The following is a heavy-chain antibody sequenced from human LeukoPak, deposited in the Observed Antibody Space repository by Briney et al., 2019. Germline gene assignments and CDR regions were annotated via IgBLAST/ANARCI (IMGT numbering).Heavy chain of an antibody. V-gene: IGHV3-23*01. CDR2: ISGSGGST. CDR3: AKDLRFLEWLLGAFDI. Sequence: GGSLRLSCAASGFTFSSYAMSWVRQAPGKGLEWVSAISGSGGSTYYADSVKGRFTISRDNSKNTLYLQMNSLRAEDTAVYYCAKDLRFLEWLLGAFDIWGQGTMVTVSS. CDR1: GFTFSSYA. J-gene: IGHJ3*02. D-gene: IGHD3-3*01.